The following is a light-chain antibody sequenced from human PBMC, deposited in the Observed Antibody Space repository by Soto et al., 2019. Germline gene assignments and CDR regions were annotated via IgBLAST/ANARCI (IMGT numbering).Light chain of an antibody. Sequence: EIVLTQSPATLSLSPGERATLSCRASQSVSTYLAWYQQKPGQAPRLLIYEAFNRATGIPARFSGSGSGTDFTLTISSLEPEDFAVYYCQHRSNWPWTFGQGTKVEIK. CDR1: QSVSTY. J-gene: IGKJ1*01. CDR3: QHRSNWPWT. CDR2: EAF. V-gene: IGKV3-11*01.